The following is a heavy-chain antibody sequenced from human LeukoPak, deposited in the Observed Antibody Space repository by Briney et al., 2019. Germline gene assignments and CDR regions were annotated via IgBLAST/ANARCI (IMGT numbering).Heavy chain of an antibody. CDR2: ISGSGGST. D-gene: IGHD3-10*01. V-gene: IGHV3-23*01. CDR3: AKDQLLSLASMVRGVIGYFIGWFDP. J-gene: IGHJ5*02. Sequence: GGSLRLSCAASGFTFSSYAMSWVRQAPGKGLEWVSAISGSGGSTYYADSVKGRFTISRDNSKNTLYLQMNSLRAEDTAVYYCAKDQLLSLASMVRGVIGYFIGWFDPWGQGTLVTVSS. CDR1: GFTFSSYA.